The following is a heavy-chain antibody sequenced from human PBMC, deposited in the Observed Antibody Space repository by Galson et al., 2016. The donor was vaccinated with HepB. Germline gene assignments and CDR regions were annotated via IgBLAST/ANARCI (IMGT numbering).Heavy chain of an antibody. CDR2: SSAHNGNT. CDR3: AREVWYLDY. J-gene: IGHJ4*02. Sequence: SVKVSCKASGYTFKSFGISWVRQAPGQGLEWLGWSSAHNGNTNYAQTLQGRVTMTTDAFTTTAYMELRSLRSDDTAVYYCAREVWYLDYWGKGTLVTVSS. CDR1: GYTFKSFG. D-gene: IGHD2-21*01. V-gene: IGHV1-18*01.